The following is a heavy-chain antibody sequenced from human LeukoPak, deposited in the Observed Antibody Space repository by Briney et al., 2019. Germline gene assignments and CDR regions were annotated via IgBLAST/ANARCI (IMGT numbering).Heavy chain of an antibody. D-gene: IGHD3-10*01. V-gene: IGHV4-61*02. J-gene: IGHJ4*02. Sequence: SETLSLTCTVSGYSISSGYYWGWIRQPAGKGLEWIGRIYTSGSTNYNPSLKSRVTTSVDTSKNQFSLKLSSVTAADTAVYYCAREITGAAVRGAPRWAIDYWGQGTLVTVSS. CDR2: IYTSGST. CDR1: GYSISSGYY. CDR3: AREITGAAVRGAPRWAIDY.